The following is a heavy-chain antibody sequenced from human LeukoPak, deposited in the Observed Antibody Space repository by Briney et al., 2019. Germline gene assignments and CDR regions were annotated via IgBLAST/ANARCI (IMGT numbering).Heavy chain of an antibody. Sequence: GGSLRLSCAASGFTFSDYYMSWIRQAPGKGLEWVSYISSSGSTIYYADSVKGRFTISRDNAKNSLYLQMNSLRAEDMALYYCAKDRGYYDSSGYPSGGFDYWGQGTLVTVSS. CDR1: GFTFSDYY. V-gene: IGHV3-11*01. J-gene: IGHJ4*02. CDR2: ISSSGSTI. CDR3: AKDRGYYDSSGYPSGGFDY. D-gene: IGHD3-22*01.